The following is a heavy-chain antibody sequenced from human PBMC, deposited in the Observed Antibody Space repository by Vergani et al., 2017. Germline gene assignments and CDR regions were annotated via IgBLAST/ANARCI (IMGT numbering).Heavy chain of an antibody. V-gene: IGHV3-48*01. J-gene: IGHJ6*02. CDR1: GFTFSSYS. D-gene: IGHD6-13*01. CDR2: ISSSSSTI. CDR3: ARVRDNYSSSWYSYYYYYYGIDV. Sequence: EVQLVESGGGLVQPGGSLRLSCAASGFTFSSYSMNWVRQAPGKGLEWVSYISSSSSTIYYADSVKGRFTISRDNAKNSLYLQMNSLRAEDTAVYYCARVRDNYSSSWYSYYYYYYGIDVWGQGTTVTVS.